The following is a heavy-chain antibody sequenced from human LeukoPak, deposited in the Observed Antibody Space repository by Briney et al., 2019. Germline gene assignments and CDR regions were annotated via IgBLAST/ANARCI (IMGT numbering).Heavy chain of an antibody. D-gene: IGHD4-11*01. Sequence: SETLSLTCAVYGGSFSGYYWSWIRQPPGKGLEWIGEINHSGSTNYNPSLKSRVTISVDTSKNQFSLKLSSVTAADTAVYYCARDGGDLTTVTTMWWFDPWGQGTLVTVSS. CDR1: GGSFSGYY. J-gene: IGHJ5*02. CDR3: ARDGGDLTTVTTMWWFDP. V-gene: IGHV4-34*01. CDR2: INHSGST.